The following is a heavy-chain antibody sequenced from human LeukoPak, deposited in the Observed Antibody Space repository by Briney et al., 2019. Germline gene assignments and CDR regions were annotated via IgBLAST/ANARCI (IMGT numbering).Heavy chain of an antibody. CDR2: INPNSGGT. CDR1: GYTFTGYY. CDR3: ARASEWFGEPSFDY. J-gene: IGHJ4*02. Sequence: ASVKVSCKASGYTFTGYYMHWVRQAPGQGLEWMGWINPNSGGTNYAQKFQGRVTMTRDTPISTAYMELSRLRSDDTAVYYCARASEWFGEPSFDYWGQGTLVTVSS. D-gene: IGHD3-10*01. V-gene: IGHV1-2*02.